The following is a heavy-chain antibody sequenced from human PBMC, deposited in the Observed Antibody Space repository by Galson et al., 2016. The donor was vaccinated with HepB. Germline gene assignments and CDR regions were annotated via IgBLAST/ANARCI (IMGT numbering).Heavy chain of an antibody. CDR3: ARDHHPSYSFGSGSDALDM. CDR2: ISGGSNPI. J-gene: IGHJ3*02. D-gene: IGHD3-10*01. Sequence: SLRLSCAASGFTFNTYSMNWVRLAPGRGLEWLSFISGGSNPIYYADSVKGRFTISRDNAQNSLYLQMNSLRVEDTAVYYCARDHHPSYSFGSGSDALDMWGQGTMVIVSS. V-gene: IGHV3-48*01. CDR1: GFTFNTYS.